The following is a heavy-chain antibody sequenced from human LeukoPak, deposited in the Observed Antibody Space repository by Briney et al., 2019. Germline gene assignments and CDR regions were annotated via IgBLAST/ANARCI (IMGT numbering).Heavy chain of an antibody. CDR1: GGSISSYY. CDR3: ARAYDYVWGSYRPEDDY. CDR2: INHSGST. J-gene: IGHJ4*02. V-gene: IGHV4-34*01. D-gene: IGHD3-16*02. Sequence: SETLSPTCTVSGGSISSYYWSWIRQPPGKGLEWIGEINHSGSTNYNPSLKSRVTISVDTSKNQFSLNLSSVTAADTAVYYCARAYDYVWGSYRPEDDYWGQGTLVTVSS.